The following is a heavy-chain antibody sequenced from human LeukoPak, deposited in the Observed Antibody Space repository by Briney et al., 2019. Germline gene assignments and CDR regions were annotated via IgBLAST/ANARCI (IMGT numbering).Heavy chain of an antibody. CDR2: ISSSSSYI. V-gene: IGHV3-21*04. Sequence: GGSLRLSCAASGFTFSSYSMNWVRQAPGKGLEWVSSISSSSSYIYYADSVKGRFTISRDNSKNTLYLQMNSLRAEDTAVYYCAKASTTTVTRGYFDYWGQGTLVTVSS. CDR3: AKASTTTVTRGYFDY. CDR1: GFTFSSYS. D-gene: IGHD4-11*01. J-gene: IGHJ4*02.